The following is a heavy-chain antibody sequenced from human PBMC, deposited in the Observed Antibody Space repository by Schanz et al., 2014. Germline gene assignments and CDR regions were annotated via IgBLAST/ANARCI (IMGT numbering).Heavy chain of an antibody. CDR2: VSSSSSYT. CDR3: ARPPHDSSGYYPFDY. CDR1: GFTFSDYY. V-gene: IGHV3-11*03. Sequence: VQLLESGGGLVQPGGSLRLSCTASGFTFSDYYMSWIRQAPGKGLEWVSYVSSSSSYTHYADSVKGRFTISRDNAKNSLYLQMNSLRAEDTAVYYCARPPHDSSGYYPFDYWGQGTLGTVSS. J-gene: IGHJ4*02. D-gene: IGHD3-22*01.